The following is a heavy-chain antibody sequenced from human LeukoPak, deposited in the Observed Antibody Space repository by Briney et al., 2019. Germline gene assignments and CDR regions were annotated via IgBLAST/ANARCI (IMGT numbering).Heavy chain of an antibody. V-gene: IGHV4-61*02. CDR1: GGSISSSSYY. J-gene: IGHJ6*03. Sequence: SETLSLTCTVSGGSISSSSYYWSWIRQPAGKGLGWIGRIYTSGSTNYNPSLKSRVTISVDTSKNQFSLKLSSVTTADTAVYYCARLGGSYFLGYYYYYMDVWGKGTTVTISS. CDR3: ARLGGSYFLGYYYYYMDV. D-gene: IGHD1-26*01. CDR2: IYTSGST.